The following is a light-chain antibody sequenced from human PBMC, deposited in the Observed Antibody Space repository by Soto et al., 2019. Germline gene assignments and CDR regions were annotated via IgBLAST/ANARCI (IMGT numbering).Light chain of an antibody. CDR1: QYVSTN. CDR2: GAS. V-gene: IGKV3-20*01. J-gene: IGKJ5*01. CDR3: QQYGSSLPIT. Sequence: VMTQSPDTLSVSQGERATLSCRASQYVSTNLAWYQQRPGQAPRLLIYGASSRATGIPDRFSGSGPGTDFTLTISRLEPEDFAVYYCQQYGSSLPITFGQRTLLEIK.